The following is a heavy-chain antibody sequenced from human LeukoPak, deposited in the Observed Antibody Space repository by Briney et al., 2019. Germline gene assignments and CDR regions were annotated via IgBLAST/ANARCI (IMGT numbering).Heavy chain of an antibody. CDR2: IYYSGST. J-gene: IGHJ6*03. D-gene: IGHD2-15*01. CDR1: GGSISSYY. Sequence: SETLSLTCTVSGGSISSYYWSWIRQPPGKGLEWIGYIYYSGSTNYNPSLKGRVTISVDTSKNQFSLKLSSVTAADTAVYYCARKTHPLLGAYYYMDVWGKGTTVTVSS. CDR3: ARKTHPLLGAYYYMDV. V-gene: IGHV4-59*01.